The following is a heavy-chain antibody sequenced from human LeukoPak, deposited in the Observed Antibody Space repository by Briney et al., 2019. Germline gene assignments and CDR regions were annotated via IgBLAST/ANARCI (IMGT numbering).Heavy chain of an antibody. D-gene: IGHD3-22*01. V-gene: IGHV3-48*01. J-gene: IGHJ4*02. CDR2: ISSSSSTI. CDR3: AKDPPYYYDSSGYYPDY. Sequence: GGSLRLSCAASGFTFSSYSMNWVRQAPGKGLEWVSYISSSSSTIYYADSVKGRFTISGDNSKNTLYLQMNSLRAEDTAVYYCAKDPPYYYDSSGYYPDYWGQGTLVTVSS. CDR1: GFTFSSYS.